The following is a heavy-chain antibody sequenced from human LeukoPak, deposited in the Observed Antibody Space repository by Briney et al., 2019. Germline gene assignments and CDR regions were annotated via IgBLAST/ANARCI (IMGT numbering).Heavy chain of an antibody. J-gene: IGHJ3*02. CDR1: GGSNSSGGYY. Sequence: SETLSLTCTVSGGSNSSGGYYWSWIRQPPGKGLEWIGYIYHSGSTYYNPSLKSRVTISVDRSKNQFSLKLSSVTAADTAVYYCARDSENYDFWSGPDAFDIWGQGTMVTVSS. CDR3: ARDSENYDFWSGPDAFDI. D-gene: IGHD3-3*01. CDR2: IYHSGST. V-gene: IGHV4-30-2*01.